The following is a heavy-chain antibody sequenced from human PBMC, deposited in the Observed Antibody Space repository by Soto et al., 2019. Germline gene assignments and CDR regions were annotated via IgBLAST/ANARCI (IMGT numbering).Heavy chain of an antibody. CDR2: IKSKTDGGTT. D-gene: IGHD3-22*01. J-gene: IGHJ4*02. V-gene: IGHV3-15*07. CDR3: TTHSVITSGCIDY. Sequence: EVQLVESGGGLVKPGGSLRLSCAASGFTFSNAWMNWVRQAPGKGLEWVGRIKSKTDGGTTDYAAPVKGRFTISRDDSKNTLYLQMNSLKTADTAVYYCTTHSVITSGCIDYWGQGTLVTVSS. CDR1: GFTFSNAW.